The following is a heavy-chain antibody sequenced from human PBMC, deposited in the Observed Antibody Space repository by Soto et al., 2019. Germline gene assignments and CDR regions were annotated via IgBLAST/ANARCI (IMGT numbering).Heavy chain of an antibody. CDR1: GLTFNKYA. CDR3: ATGRWTSGSYLATERPFHY. J-gene: IGHJ4*02. D-gene: IGHD3-10*01. CDR2: VSASGGST. Sequence: GSLRLSCAASGLTFNKYAMRWVLQAPGKGLEWVSVVSASGGSTYYADSVRGRLTISRDNSKNTLYLQMNSLRAEDTAVYYCATGRWTSGSYLATERPFHYWGQGTLVTVSS. V-gene: IGHV3-23*01.